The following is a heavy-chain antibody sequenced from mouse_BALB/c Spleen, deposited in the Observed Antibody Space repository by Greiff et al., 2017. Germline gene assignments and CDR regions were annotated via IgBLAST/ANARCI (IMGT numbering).Heavy chain of an antibody. D-gene: IGHD2-10*02. Sequence: VQLQQSGAELAKPGASVKMSCKASGYTFTSYWMHWVKQRPGQGLEWIGYINPSTGYTEYNQKFKDKATLTADKSSSTAYMQLSSLTSEDSAVYYCASPYGNFDDWGQGTTLTVSS. CDR3: ASPYGNFDD. CDR1: GYTFTSYW. J-gene: IGHJ2*01. CDR2: INPSTGYT. V-gene: IGHV1-7*01.